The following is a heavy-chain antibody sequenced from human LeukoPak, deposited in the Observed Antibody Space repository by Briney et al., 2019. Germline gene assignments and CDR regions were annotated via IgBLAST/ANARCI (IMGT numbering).Heavy chain of an antibody. Sequence: GGSLRLSCVVSGFIFSNYAMTWVRQAPGKGLEWVSVISDSGGSTNYADSVKGRFIISRDNSRDTLYLQMNSLRAEDTAVYYCARDMRGSDWSCDDWGEGTVVSVSS. D-gene: IGHD3-9*01. CDR3: ARDMRGSDWSCDD. V-gene: IGHV3-23*01. CDR2: ISDSGGST. CDR1: GFIFSNYA. J-gene: IGHJ4*02.